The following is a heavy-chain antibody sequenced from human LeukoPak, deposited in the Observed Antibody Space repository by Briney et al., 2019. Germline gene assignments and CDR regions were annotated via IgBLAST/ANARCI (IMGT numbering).Heavy chain of an antibody. CDR1: GFTFSSYT. J-gene: IGHJ5*02. V-gene: IGHV3-23*01. CDR3: SKDPRSSGHQGWFDP. CDR2: ISGSGGST. D-gene: IGHD6-19*01. Sequence: GGSLRLPCAASGFTFSSYTMSWVRQAPGKGLEWVSAISGSGGSTYYADSVKGRFTISRDNSKNSLYLQMNSLRAEDTAVYYCSKDPRSSGHQGWFDPWGQGTLVTVSS.